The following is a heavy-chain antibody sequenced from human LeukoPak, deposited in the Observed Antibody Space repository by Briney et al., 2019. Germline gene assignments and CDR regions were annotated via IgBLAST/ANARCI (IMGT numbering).Heavy chain of an antibody. CDR1: GFTFDDYA. Sequence: SLRPSCAASGFTFDDYAMHWVRQAPGKGLEWVSGISWNSGSIGYADSVKGRFTISRDNAKNSLYLQMNSLRAEDMALYYCARSVAGTFDIWGQGTMVTVSS. CDR3: ARSVAGTFDI. CDR2: ISWNSGSI. J-gene: IGHJ3*02. V-gene: IGHV3-9*03. D-gene: IGHD6-19*01.